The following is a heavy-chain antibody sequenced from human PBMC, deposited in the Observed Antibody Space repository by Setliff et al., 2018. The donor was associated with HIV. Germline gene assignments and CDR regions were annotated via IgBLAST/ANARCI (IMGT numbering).Heavy chain of an antibody. J-gene: IGHJ4*02. Sequence: SETLSLTCKVSGGSISSYYWSWIRQPPGKGLEWIGYIYYSGSTNYNPSLKSRVTISVDTSKNQFSLKLSSVTAADTAAYYCARHKSQPYYFDYWGQGTLVTVSS. V-gene: IGHV4-59*08. CDR3: ARHKSQPYYFDY. CDR1: GGSISSYY. CDR2: IYYSGST.